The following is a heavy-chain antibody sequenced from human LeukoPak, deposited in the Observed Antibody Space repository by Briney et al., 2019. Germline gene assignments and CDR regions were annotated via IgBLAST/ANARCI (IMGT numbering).Heavy chain of an antibody. J-gene: IGHJ3*02. CDR3: AKDRRRIMITFGGVIVPHAFDI. Sequence: QTGGSLRLSCAASGFTFSSYAMSWVRQAPGKGLEWVSAISGSGGSTYYADSVKGRFTISRDNSKNTLYLQMNSLRAEDTAVYYCAKDRRRIMITFGGVIVPHAFDIWGQGTMVTVSS. CDR2: ISGSGGST. V-gene: IGHV3-23*01. D-gene: IGHD3-16*02. CDR1: GFTFSSYA.